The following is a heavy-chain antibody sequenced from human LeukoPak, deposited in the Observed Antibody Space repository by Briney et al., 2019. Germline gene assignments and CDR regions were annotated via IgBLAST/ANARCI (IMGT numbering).Heavy chain of an antibody. CDR1: GFTFSSYA. CDR2: ISYDGSNK. CDR3: AKAGRWWELPLDY. V-gene: IGHV3-30-3*01. Sequence: PGGSLRLSCAASGFTFSSYAMHWVRQAPGKGLEWVAVISYDGSNKYYADSAKGRFTISRDNAKNSLYLQMNSLRAEDTAVYYCAKAGRWWELPLDYWGQGTLVTVSS. J-gene: IGHJ4*02. D-gene: IGHD1-26*01.